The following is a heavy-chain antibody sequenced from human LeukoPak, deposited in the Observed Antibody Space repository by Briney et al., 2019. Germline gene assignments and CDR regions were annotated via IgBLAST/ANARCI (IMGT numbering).Heavy chain of an antibody. Sequence: GGSLRLSCAASGFTFDDYTMHWVRQAPGKGLEWVSGISWNSGSIGYADSVKGRFTISRDNAKNSLYLQMNSLRAEDTALYYCAKEDRRGRHFDYWGQGTLVTVSS. CDR3: AKEDRRGRHFDY. CDR1: GFTFDDYT. V-gene: IGHV3-9*01. D-gene: IGHD3-16*01. J-gene: IGHJ4*02. CDR2: ISWNSGSI.